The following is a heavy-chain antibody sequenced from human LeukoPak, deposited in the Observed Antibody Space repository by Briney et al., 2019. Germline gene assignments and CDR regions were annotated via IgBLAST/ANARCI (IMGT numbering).Heavy chain of an antibody. Sequence: SETLPLTCTVSGGSISSYYWSWIRQPPGKGLEWIGYIYYSGSTNYNPSLKSRVTISIDTSKNQFSLKLTSVSAADTAVYHCARAEGHWFDPWGQGILVTVSS. CDR3: ARAEGHWFDP. CDR2: IYYSGST. J-gene: IGHJ5*02. CDR1: GGSISSYY. V-gene: IGHV4-59*01.